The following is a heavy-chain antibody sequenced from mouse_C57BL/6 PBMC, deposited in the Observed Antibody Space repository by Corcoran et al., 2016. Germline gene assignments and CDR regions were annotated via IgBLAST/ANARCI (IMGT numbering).Heavy chain of an antibody. CDR1: GYTFTTYG. CDR3: AREKNGNPFFGY. J-gene: IGHJ2*01. D-gene: IGHD2-1*01. Sequence: QIQLVQSGPELKKPGETVKISCKASGYTFTTYGMSWVKQAPGKGLKWMGWINTYSGVPTYADDFKGRFAFSLETSASTAYLQINNLKNEDTATYFCAREKNGNPFFGYWGQGTTLTVSS. CDR2: INTYSGVP. V-gene: IGHV9-3*01.